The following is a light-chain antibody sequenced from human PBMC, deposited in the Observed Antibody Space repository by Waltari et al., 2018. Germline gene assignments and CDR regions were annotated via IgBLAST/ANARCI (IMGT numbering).Light chain of an antibody. CDR3: QQYDNWPPAYT. J-gene: IGKJ2*01. CDR2: GAS. V-gene: IGKV3-15*01. Sequence: EIVMTQSPATLSVSPGERVTISCRASQSVSSNLAWYQQNPGQAPRLLIYGASTRATGIPARFSGSGSGTEFTLTISSLQSEDFAVYYCQQYDNWPPAYTFGQGTKLEI. CDR1: QSVSSN.